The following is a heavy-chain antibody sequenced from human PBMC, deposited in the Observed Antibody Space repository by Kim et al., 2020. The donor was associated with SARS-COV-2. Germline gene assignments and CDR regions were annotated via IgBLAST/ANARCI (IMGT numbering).Heavy chain of an antibody. Sequence: GGSLRLSCAASGFMFSSYEMNWVRQAPGKGLEWVSYISHTGTTIYYADSVKGRFTISRDNAKNSLFLQMNSLRAEDTALYYCARTLLGGNIDYWGQGTL. J-gene: IGHJ4*02. CDR1: GFMFSSYE. CDR3: ARTLLGGNIDY. D-gene: IGHD5-12*01. V-gene: IGHV3-48*03. CDR2: ISHTGTTI.